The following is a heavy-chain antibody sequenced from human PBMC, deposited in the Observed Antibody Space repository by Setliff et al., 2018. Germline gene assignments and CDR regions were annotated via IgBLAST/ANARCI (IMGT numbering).Heavy chain of an antibody. CDR1: GYSFTNNW. Sequence: GESLKISCQGSGYSFTNNWIGWVRQMPGKGLEWMGIVFSGDSDTRYSPSFQGQVTMSADESINTAYLQWSSLKASDTAMYCARLGAPASHDAFDIWGQGTMVTVSS. D-gene: IGHD6-25*01. V-gene: IGHV5-51*01. J-gene: IGHJ3*02. CDR3: ARLGAPASHDAFDI. CDR2: VFSGDSDT.